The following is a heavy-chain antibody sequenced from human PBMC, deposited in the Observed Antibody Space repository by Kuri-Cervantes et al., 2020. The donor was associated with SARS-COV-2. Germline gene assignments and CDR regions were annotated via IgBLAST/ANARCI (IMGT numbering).Heavy chain of an antibody. CDR3: VRDGDHWNFDY. D-gene: IGHD1-1*01. CDR1: GFTFSSYA. CDR2: ISGSGGST. Sequence: GSLRLSCAASGFTFSSYAMSWVRQAPGKGLEWVSAISGSGGSTYYADSVKGRFTISRDNSKNTLYLQMNSLRAEDTAVYYCVRDGDHWNFDYWGQGTLVTVSS. J-gene: IGHJ4*02. V-gene: IGHV3-23*01.